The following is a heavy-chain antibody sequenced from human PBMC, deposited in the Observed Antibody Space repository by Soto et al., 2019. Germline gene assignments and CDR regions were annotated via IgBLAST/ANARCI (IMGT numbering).Heavy chain of an antibody. CDR1: GGSISSSSYY. Sequence: SETLSLTCTVSGGSISSSSYYWGWIRQPPGKGLEWIGSIYYSGSTYYNPSLKSRVTISVDTSKNQFSLKLSSVTAADTAVYYCARIGIAVAEDWFDPWGQGTLGTVSS. V-gene: IGHV4-39*01. D-gene: IGHD6-19*01. CDR2: IYYSGST. CDR3: ARIGIAVAEDWFDP. J-gene: IGHJ5*02.